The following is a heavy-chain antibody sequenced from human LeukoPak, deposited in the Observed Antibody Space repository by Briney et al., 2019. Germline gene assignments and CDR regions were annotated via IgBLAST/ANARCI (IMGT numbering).Heavy chain of an antibody. CDR3: AKRGSSGSSYYFDY. D-gene: IGHD3-22*01. Sequence: GGSLRLSCAASGFTFSSYEMNWVRQAPGKGLEWVSYISSSGSTIYYADSVKGRFTISRDNSKNTLYLQMNSLRAEDTAVYYCAKRGSSGSSYYFDYWGQGTLVTASS. CDR1: GFTFSSYE. V-gene: IGHV3-48*03. J-gene: IGHJ4*02. CDR2: ISSSGSTI.